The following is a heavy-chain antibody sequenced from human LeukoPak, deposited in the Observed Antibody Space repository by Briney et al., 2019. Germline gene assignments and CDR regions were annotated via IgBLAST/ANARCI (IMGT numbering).Heavy chain of an antibody. CDR3: ARSPDYAFVDY. V-gene: IGHV4-39*07. Sequence: SETLSLTCTVSDGSISSSIYYWGWIRQPPGKGLQWIGNIYYRGSTYYNPSLKSRVTISVDTSKNQFSLKLSSVTAADTAVYYCARSPDYAFVDYWGQGTLVTISS. D-gene: IGHD4-17*01. J-gene: IGHJ4*02. CDR2: IYYRGST. CDR1: DGSISSSIYY.